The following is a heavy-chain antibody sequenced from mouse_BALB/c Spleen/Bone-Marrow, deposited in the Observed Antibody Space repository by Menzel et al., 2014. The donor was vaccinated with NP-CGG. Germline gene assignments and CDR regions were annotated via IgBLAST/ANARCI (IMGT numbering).Heavy chain of an antibody. J-gene: IGHJ4*01. Sequence: QVQLQQSGPELVRPGVSVKISCKGSGYTFTDYAMHWVKQSHAKSLEWIGVISTYSGNTNYNQKFKGKATMTVDKSSSTAYVELARLTSEDSAIYYCARSYYGNYYAMDYWGLGPSVTVSS. V-gene: IGHV1-67*01. CDR1: GYTFTDYA. D-gene: IGHD1-1*01. CDR2: ISTYSGNT. CDR3: ARSYYGNYYAMDY.